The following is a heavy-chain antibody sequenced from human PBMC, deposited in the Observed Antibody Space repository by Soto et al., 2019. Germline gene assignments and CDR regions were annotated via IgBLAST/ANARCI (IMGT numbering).Heavy chain of an antibody. J-gene: IGHJ4*02. D-gene: IGHD4-17*01. CDR2: INHSGST. V-gene: IGHV4-34*01. CDR1: GGSFSGYY. Sequence: SETLSLTCALYGGSFSGYYWSWIRQPPGKGLEWIGEINHSGSTNYNPSLKSRVTISVDTSKNQFSLKLSSVTAADTAVYSCARGRIGDYFDYWGQGTLVTVSS. CDR3: ARGRIGDYFDY.